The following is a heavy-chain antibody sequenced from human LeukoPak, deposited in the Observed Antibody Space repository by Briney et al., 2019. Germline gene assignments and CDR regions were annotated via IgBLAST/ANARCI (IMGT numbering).Heavy chain of an antibody. Sequence: QSSETLSLTCTVSGGSISSSSYYWGWIRQPPGKGLEWIGSINYSGSTYYNPSLKSRVTISVDTSKNQFSLKLSSVTAADTAVYYCARDQHGSGPVLDAFDIWGQGTMVTVSS. J-gene: IGHJ3*02. CDR3: ARDQHGSGPVLDAFDI. V-gene: IGHV4-39*07. CDR1: GGSISSSSYY. D-gene: IGHD2-15*01. CDR2: INYSGST.